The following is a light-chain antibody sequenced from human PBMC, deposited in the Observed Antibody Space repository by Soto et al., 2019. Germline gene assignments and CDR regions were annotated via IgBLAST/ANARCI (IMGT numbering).Light chain of an antibody. CDR1: QSVSSN. J-gene: IGKJ3*01. CDR2: AAS. CDR3: QQHGSWGIT. V-gene: IGKV3-20*01. Sequence: EIVMKQSPATLSVSPGERATLSCRASQSVSSNLAWYQQKAGQAPRLLMYAASSRAAGIPDRFSGSGSGTDFTLTISRLEPEDFAVYYCQQHGSWGITFGPGTKVDI.